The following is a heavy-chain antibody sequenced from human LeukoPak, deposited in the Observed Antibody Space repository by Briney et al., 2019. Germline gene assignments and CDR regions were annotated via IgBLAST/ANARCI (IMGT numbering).Heavy chain of an antibody. Sequence: SETLSLTCTVSGGSISSSSYYWGWIRQPPGKGLEWIGSIYYSGSTYYNPSLKSRVTISVDTSKNQFSLKLSSVTAADTAVYYCASGGFGYHYYYMDVWGKGTTVTVSS. D-gene: IGHD3-16*01. J-gene: IGHJ6*03. V-gene: IGHV4-39*01. CDR2: IYYSGST. CDR1: GGSISSSSYY. CDR3: ASGGFGYHYYYMDV.